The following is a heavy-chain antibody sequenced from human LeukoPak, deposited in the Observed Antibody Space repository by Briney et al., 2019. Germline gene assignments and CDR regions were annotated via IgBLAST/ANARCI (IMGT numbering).Heavy chain of an antibody. CDR3: AIGGDSTTSCYRCFNY. CDR1: GYRFINYW. J-gene: IGHJ4*02. D-gene: IGHD2-2*01. V-gene: IGHV5-51*01. CDR2: IFPDDSDT. Sequence: LGESLKISCKGSGYRFINYWIGWVRQMPGKGLEWMGIIFPDDSDTRYSPSFQGQITISADKSISTAYLQWSSLKASDTAMYYCAIGGDSTTSCYRCFNYWGQGTLVTVSS.